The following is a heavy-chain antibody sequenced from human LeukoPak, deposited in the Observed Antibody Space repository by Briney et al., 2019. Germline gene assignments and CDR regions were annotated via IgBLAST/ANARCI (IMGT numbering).Heavy chain of an antibody. D-gene: IGHD6-6*01. V-gene: IGHV1-3*04. Sequence: ASVKVSCKASGYTFTNYAMHWVRQAPGQRLEWMGWINIGNGNTKYSQKFQGRVTITRDTSASTAYMELSSLRSEDTAVYYCARSDNWRAYSSSSIYWGQGTLVTVSS. CDR2: INIGNGNT. J-gene: IGHJ4*02. CDR1: GYTFTNYA. CDR3: ARSDNWRAYSSSSIY.